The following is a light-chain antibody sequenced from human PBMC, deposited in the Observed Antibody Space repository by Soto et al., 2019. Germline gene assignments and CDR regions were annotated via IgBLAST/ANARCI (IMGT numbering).Light chain of an antibody. CDR3: QQYGGSPRVT. CDR2: GAS. Sequence: EIVLTQSPGTLSLSPGERATLSCRASQSVTSNYLAWYQQKPGQAPRLLIYGASRKTTGIPDRFSGSGSGTDFTLTISRLEPEDFAVYYCQQYGGSPRVTFGGGTKVEIK. CDR1: QSVTSNY. J-gene: IGKJ4*01. V-gene: IGKV3-20*01.